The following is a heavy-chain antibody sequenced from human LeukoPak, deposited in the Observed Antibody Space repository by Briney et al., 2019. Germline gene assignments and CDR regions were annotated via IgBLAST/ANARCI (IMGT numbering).Heavy chain of an antibody. J-gene: IGHJ4*02. CDR1: GFTFSSYA. Sequence: GGSLRLSCAASGFTFSSYAMSWVRQAPGKGLEWVSVISGSGGSTYYGDSVKGRFTISRDNSKNTLYLQMNSLSAGDTALYYCAKDPSDGYGPHPLDYWGQGTQVTVSS. V-gene: IGHV3-23*01. CDR2: ISGSGGST. CDR3: AKDPSDGYGPHPLDY. D-gene: IGHD5-24*01.